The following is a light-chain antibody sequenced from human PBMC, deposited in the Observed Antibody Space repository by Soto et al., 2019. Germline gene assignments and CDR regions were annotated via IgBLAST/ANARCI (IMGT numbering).Light chain of an antibody. V-gene: IGKV3-11*02. J-gene: IGKJ4*01. CDR1: QSVSSY. CDR3: QQRSNWPLT. Sequence: EIVLTQSPATLSLSPGERATLSCRASQSVSSYLAWYQQKPGQAPRLLIYDASNRATGIPARFSGSGSERDFTLTISSLEPEDFAVYYCQQRSNWPLTFGGGTNVDIK. CDR2: DAS.